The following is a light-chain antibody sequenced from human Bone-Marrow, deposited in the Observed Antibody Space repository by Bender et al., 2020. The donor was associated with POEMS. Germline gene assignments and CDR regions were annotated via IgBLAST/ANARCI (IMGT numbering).Light chain of an antibody. CDR3: QVWESNTDHVV. CDR2: DDS. Sequence: SSVVTQPPSVSVAPGQTASITCGGSDIGNNYVHWYQQKPGQAPVLVVYDDSDRPSGIPARFSGSNSGNTATLTISGVQVEDEADYYCQVWESNTDHVVFGGGTKLTVV. CDR1: DIGNNY. J-gene: IGLJ2*01. V-gene: IGLV3-21*02.